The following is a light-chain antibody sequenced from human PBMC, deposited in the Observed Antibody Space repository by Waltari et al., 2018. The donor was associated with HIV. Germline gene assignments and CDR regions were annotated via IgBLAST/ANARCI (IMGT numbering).Light chain of an antibody. CDR2: RNN. CDR3: ATRDDSLIWV. CDR1: NSNIGTNS. V-gene: IGLV1-47*01. Sequence: QPVLTQPPSASGTPGHGVTISCSGSNSNIGTNSVYWYQHLPGMAPKLLIYRNNRRPSGIPDRFSGSRSGTSASLAISGLRSEDEADYYCATRDDSLIWVFGGGTKLTVL. J-gene: IGLJ3*02.